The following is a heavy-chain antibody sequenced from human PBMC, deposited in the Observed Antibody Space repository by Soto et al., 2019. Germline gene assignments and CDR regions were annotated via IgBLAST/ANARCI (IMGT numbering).Heavy chain of an antibody. CDR3: ARLRSRASTIKFGNDFEY. CDR2: IEPSDSYI. V-gene: IGHV5-10-1*01. CDR1: GYNFNNNW. Sequence: GESLKISCTASGYNFNNNWIGWVRQTPGKGLEWMGGIEPSDSYIDYSPSFKGHVTISSDKSIKTVYLQWSSPKASDTAMYYCARLRSRASTIKFGNDFEYGGQEALVTVSS. J-gene: IGHJ4*02. D-gene: IGHD1-1*01.